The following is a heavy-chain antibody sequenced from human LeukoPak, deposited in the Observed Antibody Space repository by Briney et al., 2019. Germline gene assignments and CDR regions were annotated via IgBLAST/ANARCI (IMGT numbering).Heavy chain of an antibody. V-gene: IGHV1-18*01. CDR3: ARDSSSSFDY. J-gene: IGHJ4*02. CDR2: ISAYNGNT. D-gene: IGHD6-13*01. CDR1: GYTVTSYG. Sequence: ASVKVSCKASGYTVTSYGISGVPQSPRQERECMGWISAYNGNTNYAQKLQGRVTMTKDTYTSTAYMELRSLRSDDTAVYYCARDSSSSFDYWGQGTLVTVSS.